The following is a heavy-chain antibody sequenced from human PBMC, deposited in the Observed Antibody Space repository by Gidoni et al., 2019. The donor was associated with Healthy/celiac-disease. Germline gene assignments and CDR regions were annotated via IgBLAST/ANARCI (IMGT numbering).Heavy chain of an antibody. J-gene: IGHJ4*02. CDR3: ARDRGIAVAGRYYFDY. D-gene: IGHD6-19*01. CDR2: IIPIFGTA. Sequence: QVQLVQSGAEVKKPGSSVKVSGKASGGTSRSYAISWVRQAPGQGLEWMGGIIPIFGTANYAQKFQGRVTITADKSTSTAYMELSSLRSEDTAVYYCARDRGIAVAGRYYFDYWGQGTLVTVSS. V-gene: IGHV1-69*06. CDR1: GGTSRSYA.